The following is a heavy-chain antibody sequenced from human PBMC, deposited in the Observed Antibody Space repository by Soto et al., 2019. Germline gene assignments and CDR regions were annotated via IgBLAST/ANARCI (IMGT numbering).Heavy chain of an antibody. D-gene: IGHD3-9*01. CDR3: ARGGYYDILTGCLPPFDY. Sequence: QVQLVQSGAEVKKPGSSVKVSCKASGGTFSSYALSWVRQAPGQGLEWMGGIIPIFGTANYAQKFQGRVTITADESTSTAYMELSSLRSEDTAVYYCARGGYYDILTGCLPPFDYWGQGTLVTVSS. V-gene: IGHV1-69*12. CDR2: IIPIFGTA. J-gene: IGHJ4*02. CDR1: GGTFSSYA.